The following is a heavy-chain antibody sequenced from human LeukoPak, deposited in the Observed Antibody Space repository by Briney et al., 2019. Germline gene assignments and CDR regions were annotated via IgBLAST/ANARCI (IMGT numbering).Heavy chain of an antibody. CDR3: ARHRWMEVYGSGSYYVDY. V-gene: IGHV4-39*01. J-gene: IGHJ4*02. CDR1: GGSISTSSYY. Sequence: SETLSLTCTVSGGSISTSSYYWGWIRQPPGKGLEWIWSIYHSRSTYYNASLESRATISADTSKNQFSLKLSSVTAADTAVYYCARHRWMEVYGSGSYYVDYWGQGTLVTVSS. CDR2: IYHSRST. D-gene: IGHD3-10*01.